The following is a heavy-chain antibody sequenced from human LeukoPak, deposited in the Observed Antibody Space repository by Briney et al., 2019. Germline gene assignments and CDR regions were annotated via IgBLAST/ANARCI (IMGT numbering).Heavy chain of an antibody. CDR1: GLTFSSYS. V-gene: IGHV3-21*01. J-gene: IGHJ6*02. D-gene: IGHD3-3*01. CDR3: ARDFWSGGRPGMDV. Sequence: GGSLRLSCAASGLTFSSYSMNWVRQAPGKGLEWVSSISSSSSYIYYADSVKGRFTISRDNAKNSLYLQMNSLRAEDTAVYYCARDFWSGGRPGMDVWGQGTTVTVSS. CDR2: ISSSSSYI.